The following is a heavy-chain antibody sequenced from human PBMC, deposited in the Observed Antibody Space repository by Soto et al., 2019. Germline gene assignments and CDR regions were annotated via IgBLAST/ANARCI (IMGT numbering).Heavy chain of an antibody. J-gene: IGHJ4*02. CDR3: VRDTRRASAAAALDY. D-gene: IGHD6-13*01. V-gene: IGHV3-48*03. Sequence: EVQLVESGGGLVQPGGSLRLSCAASGFTFSTYEFNWVRQAPGRGLEWISYISVSGNIIRYADSGKGRFTISRDNAENSLHPHMSSLRVDDTAVYFCVRDTRRASAAAALDYWGQRTQVIVSS. CDR1: GFTFSTYE. CDR2: ISVSGNII.